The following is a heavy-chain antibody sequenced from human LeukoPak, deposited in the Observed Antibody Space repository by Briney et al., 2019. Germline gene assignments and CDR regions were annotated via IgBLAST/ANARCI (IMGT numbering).Heavy chain of an antibody. D-gene: IGHD3-3*01. J-gene: IGHJ6*02. Sequence: GASVKVSCKASGYTFTSYAMHWVRQASGQRLEWMGWINAGNGNTKYSQKFQGRVTMTRNTSISTAYMELSSLRSEDTAVYYCARCPHNYDFWSGYYLYYYYGMDVWGQGTTVTVSS. CDR3: ARCPHNYDFWSGYYLYYYYGMDV. V-gene: IGHV1-3*01. CDR1: GYTFTSYA. CDR2: INAGNGNT.